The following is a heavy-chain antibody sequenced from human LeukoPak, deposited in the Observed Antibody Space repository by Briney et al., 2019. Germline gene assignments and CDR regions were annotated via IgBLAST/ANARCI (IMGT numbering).Heavy chain of an antibody. J-gene: IGHJ4*02. CDR2: IYTSGST. D-gene: IGHD6-13*01. Sequence: SETLSLTCTVSGGSISSYYWSWIRQPAGKGLEWIGRIYTSGSTNYNPSLKSRVTMSVDTSKNQFSLKLSSVTAADTAVYYCERGGSSWYESVSYFDYWGQGTLVTVSS. V-gene: IGHV4-4*07. CDR1: GGSISSYY. CDR3: ERGGSSWYESVSYFDY.